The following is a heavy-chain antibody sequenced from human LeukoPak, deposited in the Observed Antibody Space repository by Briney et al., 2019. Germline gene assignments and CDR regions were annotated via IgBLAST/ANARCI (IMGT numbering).Heavy chain of an antibody. CDR3: ARSPTPPRRAAAGTWGDY. V-gene: IGHV1-8*01. CDR1: GYTFTSYD. Sequence: ASVKVSCKASGYTFTSYDINWVRQATGQGLEWMGWMNPNSGNTGYAQKFQGRVTMTRNTSISTAYMELSSLRSEDTAVYYCARSPTPPRRAAAGTWGDYWGQGTLVTVSS. J-gene: IGHJ4*02. CDR2: MNPNSGNT. D-gene: IGHD6-13*01.